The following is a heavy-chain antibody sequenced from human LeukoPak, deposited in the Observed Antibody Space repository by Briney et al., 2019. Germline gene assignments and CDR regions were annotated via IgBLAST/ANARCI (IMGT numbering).Heavy chain of an antibody. V-gene: IGHV3-30*18. CDR2: ISYDGSNK. J-gene: IGHJ5*02. CDR1: GFTFSSYG. Sequence: GGSLRLSCAASGFTFSSYGMHWVRQAPGKGLEWVAVISYDGSNKYYADSVKGRFTISRDNSKNTLYLQMNSLRAEDTAVYYCAKDKSTTDLNWFDPWGQGTLVTVSS. D-gene: IGHD2/OR15-2a*01. CDR3: AKDKSTTDLNWFDP.